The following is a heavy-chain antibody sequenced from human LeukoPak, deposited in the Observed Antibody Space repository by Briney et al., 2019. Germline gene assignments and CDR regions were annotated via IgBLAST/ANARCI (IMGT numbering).Heavy chain of an antibody. CDR1: GYTFTGYY. CDR3: ARVASYRTFDY. Sequence: GASVKVSCKASGYTFTGYYMHWVRQAPGQGLEWMGWINPNSGDTNYAQKFQGRVTMTRDTSISTAYMELSRLRSDDTAVYYCARVASYRTFDYWGQGTLVTVSS. D-gene: IGHD1-26*01. J-gene: IGHJ4*02. CDR2: INPNSGDT. V-gene: IGHV1-2*02.